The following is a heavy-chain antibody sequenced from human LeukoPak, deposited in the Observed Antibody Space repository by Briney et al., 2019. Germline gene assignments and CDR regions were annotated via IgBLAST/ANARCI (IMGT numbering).Heavy chain of an antibody. CDR2: IYDGGST. CDR1: GFTVSSNY. Sequence: GGSLRLSCAASGFTVSSNYMNWVRQAPGKGLEGVSVIYDGGSTEYADSVKGRFTISRDNSKNMLYPQMNSLRAEDTAVYYCARGYSYGYIRYWGQGTLVTVSS. CDR3: ARGYSYGYIRY. J-gene: IGHJ4*02. V-gene: IGHV3-66*01. D-gene: IGHD5-18*01.